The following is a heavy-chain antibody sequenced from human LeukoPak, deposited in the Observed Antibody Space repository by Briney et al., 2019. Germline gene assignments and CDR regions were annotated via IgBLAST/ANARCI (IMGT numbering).Heavy chain of an antibody. V-gene: IGHV3-30*18. D-gene: IGHD4-23*01. CDR2: ISYDGSNK. CDR1: GFTFSSYG. Sequence: GGSLRLSCAASGFTFSSYGMHWVRQAPGKGLEWVAVISYDGSNKYYADSVKGRFSISRDNSKNTLYLQMNSLRAEDTAVYSCANPPPEGNFYYFDSWGQEPLVTVPS. J-gene: IGHJ4*02. CDR3: ANPPPEGNFYYFDS.